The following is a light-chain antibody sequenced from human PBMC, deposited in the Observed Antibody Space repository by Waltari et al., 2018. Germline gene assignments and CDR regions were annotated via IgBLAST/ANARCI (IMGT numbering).Light chain of an antibody. Sequence: EIVLTQSPGPLSLSPGERATLSCRASKTFNRNYLACYQQKPGQVPRLLIYDASKRATDIPARFSGSGCGTDFTLTISRLGPEDFAVYYCQQYAKAPDTFGQGTRLEIK. V-gene: IGKV3-20*01. CDR2: DAS. CDR1: KTFNRNY. J-gene: IGKJ2*01. CDR3: QQYAKAPDT.